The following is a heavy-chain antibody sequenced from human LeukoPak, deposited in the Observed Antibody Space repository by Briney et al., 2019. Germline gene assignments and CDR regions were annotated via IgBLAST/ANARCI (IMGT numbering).Heavy chain of an antibody. CDR2: IIPIFGTA. CDR3: ARGGRRCSSTSCYMGPGSLPEYNWFDP. V-gene: IGHV1-69*01. D-gene: IGHD2-2*02. CDR1: GGTFSIYA. J-gene: IGHJ5*02. Sequence: KVSCKASGGTFSIYAISWVRQAPGEGLEWMGGIIPIFGTANYAQKFQGRVTITADESTSTAYMELSSLRSEDTAVYYCARGGRRCSSTSCYMGPGSLPEYNWFDPWGQGTLVTVSS.